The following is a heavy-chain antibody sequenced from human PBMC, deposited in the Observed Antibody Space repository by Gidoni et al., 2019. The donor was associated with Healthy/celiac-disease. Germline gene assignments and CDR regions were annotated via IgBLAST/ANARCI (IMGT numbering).Heavy chain of an antibody. Sequence: EVQLVESGGGLVQPGGALRLSCAASGFTFSSSWMRWVRQAPGKGLEWVANIKQDGSEKYYVDSVKGRFTISRDNAKNSLYLQMNSLRAEDTAVYYCARGDLHENRLYYYYYYGMDVWGQGTTVTVSS. D-gene: IGHD2-21*01. CDR2: IKQDGSEK. J-gene: IGHJ6*02. CDR3: ARGDLHENRLYYYYYYGMDV. V-gene: IGHV3-7*01. CDR1: GFTFSSSW.